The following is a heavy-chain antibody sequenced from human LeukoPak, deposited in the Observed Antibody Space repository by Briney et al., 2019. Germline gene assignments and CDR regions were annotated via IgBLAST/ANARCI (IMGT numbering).Heavy chain of an antibody. J-gene: IGHJ2*01. CDR3: ARTHYGDYGGDWHFDL. CDR1: GFTFRSDN. D-gene: IGHD4-17*01. Sequence: SGRSLRLSCAASGFTFRSDNMNWVRQTPGKGLEWVSSISSSSKYIYYGDSVKGRFTISRDNAGNSLYLQMNSLRAEDTAVYFCARTHYGDYGGDWHFDLWGRGTLVTVSS. CDR2: ISSSSKYI. V-gene: IGHV3-21*01.